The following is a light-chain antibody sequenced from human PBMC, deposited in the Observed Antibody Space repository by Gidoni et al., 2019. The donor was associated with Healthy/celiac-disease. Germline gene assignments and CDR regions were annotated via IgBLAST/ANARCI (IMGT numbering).Light chain of an antibody. CDR3: QQYNSYSLT. Sequence: DIQMTQSPSTLSASVGDRVTITCRARQSISSWLAWYQQKTGKAPKLLIYDASSLESGVPSRFSGSGAGTEFTLTISSLQPDDFATYYCQQYNSYSLTFGGGTKVEIK. CDR1: QSISSW. CDR2: DAS. J-gene: IGKJ4*01. V-gene: IGKV1-5*01.